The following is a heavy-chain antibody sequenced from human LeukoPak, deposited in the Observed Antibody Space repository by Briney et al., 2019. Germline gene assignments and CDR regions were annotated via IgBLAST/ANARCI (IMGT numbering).Heavy chain of an antibody. CDR2: IYHSGST. D-gene: IGHD3-10*01. J-gene: IGHJ4*02. V-gene: IGHV4-30-2*01. Sequence: SETLSLTCTVSGGSISSGGYYWSWIRQPPGKGLEWIGYIYHSGSTYYNPSLKSRVTISVDRSKNQFSLKLSSVTAADTAVYYCARVITMVDEYYFDYWGQGTLVTVSS. CDR1: GGSISSGGYY. CDR3: ARVITMVDEYYFDY.